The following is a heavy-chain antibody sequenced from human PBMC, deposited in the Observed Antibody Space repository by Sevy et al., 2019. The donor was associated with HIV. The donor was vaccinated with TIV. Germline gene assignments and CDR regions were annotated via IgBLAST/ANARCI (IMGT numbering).Heavy chain of an antibody. CDR3: ARARYYDILTGQLISVNYFDY. CDR2: ISYDGSNK. V-gene: IGHV3-30*04. Sequence: GGSQRLSCAASGFTFSSYAMHWVRQAPGKGLEWVAVISYDGSNKYYADSVKGRFTISRDNSKNTLYLQMNSLRAEDTAVYYCARARYYDILTGQLISVNYFDYWGQGTLVTVSS. D-gene: IGHD3-9*01. CDR1: GFTFSSYA. J-gene: IGHJ4*02.